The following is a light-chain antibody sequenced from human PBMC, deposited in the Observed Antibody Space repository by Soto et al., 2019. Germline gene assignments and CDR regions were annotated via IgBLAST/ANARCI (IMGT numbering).Light chain of an antibody. V-gene: IGKV3-20*01. CDR3: HQYGSSPLYT. CDR1: QSVSSSY. Sequence: EIVLTQSPGTLSLSPGESATLTCRASQSVSSSYLAWYQQKPCQALRLLIYGASSRATGIPDRFCGRGSGTDFTLTISRREPEDFAVYYCHQYGSSPLYTFGQGTKLEIK. CDR2: GAS. J-gene: IGKJ2*01.